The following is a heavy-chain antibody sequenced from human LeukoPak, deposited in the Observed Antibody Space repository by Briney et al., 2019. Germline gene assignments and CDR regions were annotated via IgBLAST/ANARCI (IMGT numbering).Heavy chain of an antibody. CDR2: INPNSGGT. CDR1: GYTFTGYY. CDR3: AREVSSSWYGIDY. V-gene: IGHV1-2*02. J-gene: IGHJ4*02. Sequence: GASVKVSCKASGYTFTGYYMHWVRQAPGQGLEWMGWINPNSGGTNYAQKFQGRVTMTRDTSISTAYMELSRLRSDDTAVYYCAREVSSSWYGIDYWGQGTLVTVSS. D-gene: IGHD6-13*01.